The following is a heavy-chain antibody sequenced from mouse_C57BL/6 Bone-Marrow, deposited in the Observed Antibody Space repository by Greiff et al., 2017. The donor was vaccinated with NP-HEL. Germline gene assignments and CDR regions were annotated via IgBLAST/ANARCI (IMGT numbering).Heavy chain of an antibody. J-gene: IGHJ3*01. CDR1: GHTFTSYG. Sequence: QVQLKESGAELARPGASVKLSCKASGHTFTSYGISWVKQRTGQGLEWIGEIYPRSGNTYYNEKFKGKATLTADKSSSTAYMELRSLTSEDSAVYVCARSPLIYYCGSSRAWFAYWGQGTLVTVSA. D-gene: IGHD1-1*01. CDR3: ARSPLIYYCGSSRAWFAY. V-gene: IGHV1-81*01. CDR2: IYPRSGNT.